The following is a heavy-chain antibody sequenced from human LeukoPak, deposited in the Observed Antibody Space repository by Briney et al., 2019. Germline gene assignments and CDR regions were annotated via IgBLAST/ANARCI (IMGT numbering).Heavy chain of an antibody. CDR2: ISGDGGST. CDR3: AKVPSSASGWYRFDY. CDR1: GFTFDDYA. J-gene: IGHJ4*02. V-gene: IGHV3-43*02. D-gene: IGHD6-19*01. Sequence: PGGSLRLSCAASGFTFDDYAMHWVRQTPGQGLEWVSLISGDGGSTYFADSVKGRFTVSRDNSKNSLYLQMNSLRPEDTALYYCAKVPSSASGWYRFDYWGQGTLVTVSS.